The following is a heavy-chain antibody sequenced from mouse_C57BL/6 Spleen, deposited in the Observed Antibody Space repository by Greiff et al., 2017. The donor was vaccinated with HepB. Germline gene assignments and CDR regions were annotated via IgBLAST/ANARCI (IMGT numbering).Heavy chain of an antibody. J-gene: IGHJ3*01. CDR1: GYTFTSYW. V-gene: IGHV1-74*01. CDR3: AMVDYDYVFAY. Sequence: QVQLQQPGAELVKPGASVKVSCKASGYTFTSYWMHWVKQRPGQGLEWIGRIHPSDSDTNYNQKLKGKATLTVDKSSSTADMQLSSLTSEDSAVYYCAMVDYDYVFAYWGQGTLVTVSA. D-gene: IGHD2-4*01. CDR2: IHPSDSDT.